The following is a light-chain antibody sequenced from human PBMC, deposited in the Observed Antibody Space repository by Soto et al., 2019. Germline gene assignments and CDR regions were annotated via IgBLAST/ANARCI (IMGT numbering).Light chain of an antibody. CDR3: QQYDNLLYT. CDR2: DAS. V-gene: IGKV1-33*01. Sequence: DIQMTQSPSSLSASVGDRVTITCQASQDISNSLNWYQQKPGKAPKLLIYDASNLETGVPSRFSGGGSGTDFTFTISSLQPEDIAAYYCQQYDNLLYTFGQGTKVDIK. CDR1: QDISNS. J-gene: IGKJ2*01.